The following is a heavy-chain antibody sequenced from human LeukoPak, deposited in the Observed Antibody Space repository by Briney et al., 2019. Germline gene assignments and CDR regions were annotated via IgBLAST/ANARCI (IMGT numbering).Heavy chain of an antibody. V-gene: IGHV4-4*07. CDR1: GGSISSYY. CDR2: IYTSGNT. J-gene: IGHJ3*02. Sequence: SETLSLTCTVSGGSISSYYWSWIRQPAGKGREWIGRIYTSGNTNYNPSLKSRVTMSVDTSKNQFPLKLSSVTAAETAVYYCARDLGLYGGNSGGAFDIWGQGTMVTVSS. D-gene: IGHD4-23*01. CDR3: ARDLGLYGGNSGGAFDI.